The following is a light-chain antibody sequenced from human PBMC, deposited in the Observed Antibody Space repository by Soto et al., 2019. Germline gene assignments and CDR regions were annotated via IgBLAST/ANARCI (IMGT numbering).Light chain of an antibody. CDR3: SSYTSLKTRV. Sequence: QSVLTQPASVSGSPGQSITISCTGTSGDVGPYNFVSWYQQHPGKVPKLIIFVVIYRPSGVSSRFSGSKSGTTASLTISDLQADDEADYYCSSYTSLKTRVFGGGTKLTVL. CDR1: SGDVGPYNF. J-gene: IGLJ2*01. CDR2: VVI. V-gene: IGLV2-14*01.